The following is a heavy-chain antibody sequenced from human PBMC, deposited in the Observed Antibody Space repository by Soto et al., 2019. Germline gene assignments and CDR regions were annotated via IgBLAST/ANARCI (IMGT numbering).Heavy chain of an antibody. J-gene: IGHJ3*02. Sequence: ASVKVSFKASGYTFTSYYMHWVRQAPGQGLEWMGIINPSGGSTSYAQKFQGRVTMTRDTSTSTVYMELSSLRSEDTAVYYCARCPLGGVTTLSPCAFDIWGQGTMVTVSS. CDR1: GYTFTSYY. V-gene: IGHV1-46*01. CDR3: ARCPLGGVTTLSPCAFDI. CDR2: INPSGGST. D-gene: IGHD4-17*01.